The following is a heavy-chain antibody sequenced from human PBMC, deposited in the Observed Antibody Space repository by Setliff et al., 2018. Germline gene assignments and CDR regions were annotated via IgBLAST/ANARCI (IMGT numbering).Heavy chain of an antibody. Sequence: GGSLRLSCAASGFTFSSYWMSWVRQAPGKGLEWVANIKQDGSEKYYVDSVKGRFTISRDNAKNSLYLQTNSLRAEDTAVYYCARDHVYGSQYYYYYYGMDVWGQGTTVTVSS. CDR2: IKQDGSEK. V-gene: IGHV3-7*01. J-gene: IGHJ6*02. CDR3: ARDHVYGSQYYYYYYGMDV. D-gene: IGHD3-10*01. CDR1: GFTFSSYW.